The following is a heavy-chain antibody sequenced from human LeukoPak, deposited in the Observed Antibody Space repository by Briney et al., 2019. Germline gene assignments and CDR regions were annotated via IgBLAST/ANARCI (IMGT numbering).Heavy chain of an antibody. CDR1: NFTFNDYW. CDR2: IKEDGSDK. D-gene: IGHD3-16*02. CDR3: ASGYDYVWGSFHYKGYFDY. Sequence: GGSLRLSCGASNFTFNDYWMSWVRQAPGKGLEWVANIKEDGSDKNYVDSVKGRFTISRDNAKSSVYLQMNSLRAEDTAVYYCASGYDYVWGSFHYKGYFDYWGQGILVTVSS. J-gene: IGHJ4*02. V-gene: IGHV3-7*03.